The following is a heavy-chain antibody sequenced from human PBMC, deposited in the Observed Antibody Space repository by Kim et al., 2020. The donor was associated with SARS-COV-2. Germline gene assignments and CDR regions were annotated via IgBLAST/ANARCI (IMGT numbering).Heavy chain of an antibody. V-gene: IGHV3-20*01. D-gene: IGHD2-15*01. Sequence: GGSLRLSCAASGFTFDDYGMSWVRQAPGKGLEWVSGINWNGGSTGYADSVKGRFTISRDNAKNSLYLQMNSLRAEDTALYHCARVEVYCSGGSCSFESMDVWGQGTTVTVSS. J-gene: IGHJ6*02. CDR1: GFTFDDYG. CDR3: ARVEVYCSGGSCSFESMDV. CDR2: INWNGGST.